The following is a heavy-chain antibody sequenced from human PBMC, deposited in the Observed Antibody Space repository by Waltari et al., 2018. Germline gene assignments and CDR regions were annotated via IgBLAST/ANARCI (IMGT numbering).Heavy chain of an antibody. D-gene: IGHD4-17*01. CDR1: GYTFTSYD. CDR2: MNPNSGNT. Sequence: QVQLVQSGAEVKKPGASVKVSCKASGYTFTSYDINWVRQATGQGLEWMGWMNPNSGNTGYAQKFQGRVTITRNTSISTAYMELSSLRSEDTAVYYCARGKIGDYVGVKMYYFDYWGQGTLVTVSS. V-gene: IGHV1-8*03. J-gene: IGHJ4*02. CDR3: ARGKIGDYVGVKMYYFDY.